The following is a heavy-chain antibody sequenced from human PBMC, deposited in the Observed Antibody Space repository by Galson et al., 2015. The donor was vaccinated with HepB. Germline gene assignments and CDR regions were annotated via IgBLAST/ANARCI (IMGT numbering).Heavy chain of an antibody. J-gene: IGHJ4*02. CDR2: ISSSSSTI. CDR3: ARELTMVRGVIEGPLDY. V-gene: IGHV3-48*02. CDR1: GFTFSSYS. D-gene: IGHD3-10*01. Sequence: SLRLSCAASGFTFSSYSMNWVRQAPGKGLEWVSYISSSSSTIYYADSVKGRFTISRDNAKNSLYLQMNSLRDEDTAVYYCARELTMVRGVIEGPLDYWGQGTLVTVSS.